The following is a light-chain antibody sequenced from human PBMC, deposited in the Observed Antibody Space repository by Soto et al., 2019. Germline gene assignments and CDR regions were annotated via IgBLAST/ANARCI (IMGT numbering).Light chain of an antibody. Sequence: DIQMTQSPSSLSASVGDRVTITCQASQNIRTYLNWYQQKPGQAPKLLISDAYNLGIVVPPRFSGSGCGTHFPVTISTLQPEEIATYYCQQYDDLPFTFGPGAKVDIK. CDR1: QNIRTY. V-gene: IGKV1-33*01. CDR2: DAY. CDR3: QQYDDLPFT. J-gene: IGKJ3*01.